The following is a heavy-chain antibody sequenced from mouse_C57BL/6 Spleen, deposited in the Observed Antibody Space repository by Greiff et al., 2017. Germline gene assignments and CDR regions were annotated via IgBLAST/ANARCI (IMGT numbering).Heavy chain of an antibody. CDR1: GYSFTGYY. J-gene: IGHJ2*01. V-gene: IGHV1-42*01. D-gene: IGHD4-1*01. CDR3: ARSELGRGYFDY. Sequence: VQLKESGPELVKPGASVKISCKASGYSFTGYYMNWVKQSPEKSLEWIGEINPSTGGTTYNQKFKAKATLTVDKSSSTAYMQLKSLTSEDSAVYYCARSELGRGYFDYGGQGTTLTVSS. CDR2: INPSTGGT.